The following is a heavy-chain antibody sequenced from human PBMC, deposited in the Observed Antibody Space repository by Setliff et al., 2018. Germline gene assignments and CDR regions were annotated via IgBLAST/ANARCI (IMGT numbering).Heavy chain of an antibody. V-gene: IGHV7-4-1*02. J-gene: IGHJ6*03. CDR1: GYTFSSYA. Sequence: ASVKVSCKASGYTFSSYAMNWVRQAPGQGLEWMGRINTITGNPTYSQGFTGRIVFSLEASANTAYLQISNLETEDTGVYYCSRETWYDEGYSYMDVWGQGTAVTVSS. CDR2: INTITGNP. D-gene: IGHD1-1*01. CDR3: SRETWYDEGYSYMDV.